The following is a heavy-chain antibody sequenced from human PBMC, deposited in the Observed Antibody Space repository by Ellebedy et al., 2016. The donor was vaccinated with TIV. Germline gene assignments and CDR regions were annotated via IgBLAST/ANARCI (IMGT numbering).Heavy chain of an antibody. CDR2: ISSDGSST. J-gene: IGHJ4*02. V-gene: IGHV3-74*01. D-gene: IGHD2-21*02. CDR3: ARGGGCGSGDCWAFDY. CDR1: GFTFTTLT. Sequence: GESLKISCAASGFTFTTLTMAWVRQAPGKGLVWVSRISSDGSSTSYADSVKGRFTISRDNAKNTLYLQMNSLRAEDTAVYYCARGGGCGSGDCWAFDYWGQGTLVTVSS.